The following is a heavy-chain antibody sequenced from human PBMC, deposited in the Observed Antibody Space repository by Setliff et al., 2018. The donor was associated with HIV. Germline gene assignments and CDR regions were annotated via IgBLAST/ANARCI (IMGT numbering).Heavy chain of an antibody. V-gene: IGHV2-5*01. CDR1: GFSLSTSGVG. J-gene: IGHJ4*02. D-gene: IGHD3-22*01. CDR3: AHRSGEYYYDSSGSFDY. CDR2: IYWNDDK. Sequence: SGPTLVNPTQTLTPTCTFSGFSLSTSGVGVGWIRQPPGKALEWLALIYWNDDKRYSPSLKSRLTITKDTSKNQVVLTMTNMDPVDTATYYCAHRSGEYYYDSSGSFDYWGQGTLVTVSS.